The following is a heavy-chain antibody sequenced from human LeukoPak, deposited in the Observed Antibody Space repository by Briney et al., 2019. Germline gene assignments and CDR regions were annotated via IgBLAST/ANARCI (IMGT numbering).Heavy chain of an antibody. Sequence: SGTLSLTCTVSGGSISSSGYYWSWIRQPPGKGLEWIGEINHSGSTNYNPSLKSRVTISVDRSKNQFSLKVTSVTAADTAVYYCARDGSRGGSDYWGQGTPVTVSS. D-gene: IGHD3-16*01. CDR2: INHSGST. CDR1: GGSISSSGYY. CDR3: ARDGSRGGSDY. V-gene: IGHV4-39*07. J-gene: IGHJ4*02.